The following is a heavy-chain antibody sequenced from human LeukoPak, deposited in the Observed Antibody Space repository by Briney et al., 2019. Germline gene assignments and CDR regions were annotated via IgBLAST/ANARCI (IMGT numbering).Heavy chain of an antibody. CDR1: GDTFSSYA. CDR2: ITPFLGIA. Sequence: SVKVSCKASGDTFSSYAINWVRQAPGQGPEWMGRITPFLGIANYPQKFQGRVTITADESTTTAYMELSSLRSEDTAVYYCARERAAAGYYYYYYMDVWGKGTTVTVSS. V-gene: IGHV1-69*04. CDR3: ARERAAAGYYYYYYMDV. J-gene: IGHJ6*03. D-gene: IGHD6-13*01.